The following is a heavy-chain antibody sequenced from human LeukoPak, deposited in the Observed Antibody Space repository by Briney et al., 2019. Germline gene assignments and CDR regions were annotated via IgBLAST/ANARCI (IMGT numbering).Heavy chain of an antibody. J-gene: IGHJ4*02. V-gene: IGHV3-30-3*01. CDR1: GITFSSNA. D-gene: IGHD2-2*01. Sequence: PGRSLRLSCAASGITFSSNAMHWVRQAPGKGLEWVAVTSYDGSNKYYADSVKGRFTISRDDSKNTLYLQMNSLRAEDTAVYYCVRDEVPDIVVVPAALDYWGQGTLVTVSS. CDR2: TSYDGSNK. CDR3: VRDEVPDIVVVPAALDY.